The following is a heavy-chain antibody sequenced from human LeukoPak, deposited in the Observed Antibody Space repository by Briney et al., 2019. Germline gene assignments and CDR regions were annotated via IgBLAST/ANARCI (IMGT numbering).Heavy chain of an antibody. Sequence: GGSLRLSCAASGITFSSYGMSWVRQAPGKGLEWVSSISSTGGTTYYADSVKGRFTISRDNSQKKMYLQMNSLRTEDTAVYYCARQNYGAAPLRYWGQGTLVTVSS. J-gene: IGHJ4*02. CDR2: ISSTGGTT. CDR1: GITFSSYG. CDR3: ARQNYGAAPLRY. D-gene: IGHD4/OR15-4a*01. V-gene: IGHV3-23*01.